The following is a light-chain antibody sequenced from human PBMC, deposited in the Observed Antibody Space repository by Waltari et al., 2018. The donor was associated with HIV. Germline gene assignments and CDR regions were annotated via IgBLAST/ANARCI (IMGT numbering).Light chain of an antibody. CDR3: CSYVGSNNVL. Sequence: QSALTQPASVSGSPGQSITISCTGTSSDVGRYNLVSWYQQHPGKAPKLMIYEVSKRPSGVSNRFSGSKSGNTASLTISGLQAEDEADYYCCSYVGSNNVLFGGGTKLTVL. J-gene: IGLJ2*01. V-gene: IGLV2-23*02. CDR1: SSDVGRYNL. CDR2: EVS.